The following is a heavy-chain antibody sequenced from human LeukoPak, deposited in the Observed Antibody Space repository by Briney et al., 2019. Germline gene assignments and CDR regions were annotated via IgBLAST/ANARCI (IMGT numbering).Heavy chain of an antibody. J-gene: IGHJ3*02. D-gene: IGHD3-10*01. CDR3: ARSGSYYQDDAFDI. CDR2: INHSGST. CDR1: GGSFSGYY. V-gene: IGHV4-34*01. Sequence: SEILSLTCAVYGGSFSGYYWSWIRQPPGKGLEWIGEINHSGSTNYNPSLKSRVTISVDTSKNQFSLKLSSVTAADTAVYYCARSGSYYQDDAFDIWGQGTMVTVSS.